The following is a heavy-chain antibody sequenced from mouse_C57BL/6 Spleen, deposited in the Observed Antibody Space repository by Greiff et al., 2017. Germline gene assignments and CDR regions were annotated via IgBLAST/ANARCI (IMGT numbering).Heavy chain of an antibody. CDR2: IWGVGST. D-gene: IGHD1-2*01. J-gene: IGHJ3*01. CDR1: GFSLTSYG. V-gene: IGHV2-6*01. CDR3: ATLRQRFAY. Sequence: QVQLQQSGPGLVAPSQSLSITCTVSGFSLTSYGVDWVRQSPGKGLEWLGVIWGVGSTNYNSALKSRLRISKDNAKSQVFLKMNSLQTDDTAMYYCATLRQRFAYWGQGTLVTVSA.